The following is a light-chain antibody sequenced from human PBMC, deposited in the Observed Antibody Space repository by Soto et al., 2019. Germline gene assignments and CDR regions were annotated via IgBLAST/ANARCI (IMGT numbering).Light chain of an antibody. J-gene: IGLJ2*01. CDR3: SSSTTTTLV. Sequence: QPVLTQPASVSGSPGQSITISCTGTSSDVGAYNYVSWYQHHPGKAPRLLIYDVSNRPSGVSGRFSASKSGNTASLTISGLHAEDEADYYCSSSTTTTLVFGGGTKVTVL. V-gene: IGLV2-14*03. CDR1: SSDVGAYNY. CDR2: DVS.